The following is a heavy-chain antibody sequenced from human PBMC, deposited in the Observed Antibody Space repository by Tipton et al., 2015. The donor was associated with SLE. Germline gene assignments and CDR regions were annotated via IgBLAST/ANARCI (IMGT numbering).Heavy chain of an antibody. Sequence: AVYGGSFSGYYWSWIRQPPGKGLEWIGEINHSGSTNYNPSLKSRVTISVDTSKNQFSLKLSSVTAADTAVYYCARGQLDGGRYYFDYWGQGTLVTVSS. V-gene: IGHV4-34*01. J-gene: IGHJ4*02. D-gene: IGHD6-13*01. CDR2: INHSGST. CDR1: GGSFSGYY. CDR3: ARGQLDGGRYYFDY.